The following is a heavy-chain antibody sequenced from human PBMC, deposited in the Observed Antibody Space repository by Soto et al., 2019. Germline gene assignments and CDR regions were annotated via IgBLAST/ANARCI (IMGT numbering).Heavy chain of an antibody. CDR3: AKVFYYYDSSGYYYFDY. V-gene: IGHV3-23*01. Sequence: PGGSLRLSCAASGFTFSSYAVSWGRQAPGKGPEWISSISGSGSTIYYADSVKGRFTISRDNSKNTLYLQMSSLRAEDTAVYYCAKVFYYYDSSGYYYFDYWGQGTLVTVSS. CDR1: GFTFSSYA. CDR2: ISGSGSTI. D-gene: IGHD3-22*01. J-gene: IGHJ4*02.